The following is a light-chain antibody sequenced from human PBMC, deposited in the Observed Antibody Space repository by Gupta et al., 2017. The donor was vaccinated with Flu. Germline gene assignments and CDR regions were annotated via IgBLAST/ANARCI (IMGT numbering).Light chain of an antibody. CDR2: NNN. CDR3: STWDDSLNGWV. V-gene: IGLV1-44*01. CDR1: SSNIVINT. Sequence: QSVLTQTPSASGTPGQSVTISCSGSSSNIVINTVNWYQQLPGTAPKLLIDNNNQRPSGVPDRFSGSKSGSSASLAISGLQSGDESDYFCSTWDDSLNGWVVGGGTKLTVL. J-gene: IGLJ3*02.